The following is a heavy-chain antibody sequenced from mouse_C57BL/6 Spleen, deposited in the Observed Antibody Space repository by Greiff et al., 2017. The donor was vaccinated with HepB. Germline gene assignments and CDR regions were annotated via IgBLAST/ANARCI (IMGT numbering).Heavy chain of an antibody. CDR2: INPNNGGT. D-gene: IGHD1-1*01. J-gene: IGHJ2*01. Sequence: EVQLQQSGPELVKPGASVKMSCKASGYTFTDYNMHWVKQSHGKSLEWIGYINPNNGGTSYNQKFKGKATLTVNKSSSTAYMELRSLTSEDSAVYYCASGKVHYYGSSFDYWGQGTTLTVSA. CDR1: GYTFTDYN. V-gene: IGHV1-22*01. CDR3: ASGKVHYYGSSFDY.